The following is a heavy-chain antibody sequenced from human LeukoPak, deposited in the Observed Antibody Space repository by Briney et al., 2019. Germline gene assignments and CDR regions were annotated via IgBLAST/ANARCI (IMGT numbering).Heavy chain of an antibody. CDR1: GFTFSSYG. CDR2: ISGSGGST. Sequence: GGSLRLSCAASGFTFSSYGTSWVRQAPGKGLEWVSAISGSGGSTYYADSVRGRFTISRDNSKNTVSLQMESLRAEDTALYYCAKDYAVGSIDYWGQGTLVTVSS. CDR3: AKDYAVGSIDY. J-gene: IGHJ4*02. D-gene: IGHD3-16*01. V-gene: IGHV3-23*01.